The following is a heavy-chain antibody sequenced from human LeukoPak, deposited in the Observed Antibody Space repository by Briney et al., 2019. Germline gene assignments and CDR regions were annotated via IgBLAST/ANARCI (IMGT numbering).Heavy chain of an antibody. D-gene: IGHD6-25*01. CDR3: ARNASGGFFDD. V-gene: IGHV4-38-2*02. CDR1: GYSISNTHY. Sequence: SETLSLTCTVSGYSISNTHYWGWIRQSPGKGLEWIGSIHHSGNRFESGSTHYNPSLRSRVTVSADTSKNQFSLTLSSVTAADTAVYFCARNASGGFFDDWGQGTLVTVSS. J-gene: IGHJ4*02. CDR2: IHHSGNRFESGST.